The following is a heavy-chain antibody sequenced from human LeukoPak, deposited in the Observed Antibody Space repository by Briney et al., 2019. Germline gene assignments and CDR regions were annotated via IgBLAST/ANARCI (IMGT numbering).Heavy chain of an antibody. J-gene: IGHJ4*02. CDR1: GFTFSNYW. V-gene: IGHV3-74*01. CDR3: ARGALHMYYLDN. D-gene: IGHD2-8*01. CDR2: IKSDGSST. Sequence: GESLRLSCAASGFTFSNYWMHWVRQAPGKGLVWVSRIKSDGSSTSYADSVKGRFTNSRDNAKNTVYLQMNSLRAEDTAVYYCARGALHMYYLDNWGQGTLVTVSS.